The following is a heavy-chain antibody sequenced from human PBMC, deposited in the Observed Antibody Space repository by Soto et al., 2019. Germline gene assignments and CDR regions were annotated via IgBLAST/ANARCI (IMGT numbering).Heavy chain of an antibody. J-gene: IGHJ6*02. CDR3: ARGRYCSGGSCYSYYYYGMDV. V-gene: IGHV1-69*12. CDR2: IIPIFGTA. Sequence: QVQLVQSGAEVKKPGSSVKVSCKASGGTFSSYAISWVRQAPGQGLEWMGGIIPIFGTANYAQKFQGRVTITADESTSTAYMELSSLRSGDTAVYYCARGRYCSGGSCYSYYYYGMDVWGQGTTVTVSS. CDR1: GGTFSSYA. D-gene: IGHD2-15*01.